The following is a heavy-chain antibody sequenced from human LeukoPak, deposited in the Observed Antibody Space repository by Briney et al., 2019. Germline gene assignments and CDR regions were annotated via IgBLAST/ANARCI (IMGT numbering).Heavy chain of an antibody. J-gene: IGHJ3*02. D-gene: IGHD3-16*02. CDR3: ARGTYDYVWGSYRRTRRAFDI. CDR1: GYSISSGYY. Sequence: SETLSLTCTVSGYSISSGYYWGWIRQPPGKGLEWIGSIYHSGSTYYNPSLKSRVTISVDTSKNQFSLKLSSVTAADTAVYYCARGTYDYVWGSYRRTRRAFDIWGQGTMVTVSS. CDR2: IYHSGST. V-gene: IGHV4-38-2*02.